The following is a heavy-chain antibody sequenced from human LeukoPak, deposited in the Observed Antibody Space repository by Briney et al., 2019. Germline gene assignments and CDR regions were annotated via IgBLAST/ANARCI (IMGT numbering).Heavy chain of an antibody. D-gene: IGHD4-23*01. CDR1: GFTVSSNY. CDR2: IYSGGST. CDR3: ARRPDYGGTPTFDY. V-gene: IGHV3-66*01. Sequence: PGGSLRLSCAASGFTVSSNYMSWVRQAPGKGLEWVSVIYSGGSTYYADSVKGRFIISRDNSKNTLYLQMNSLRVEDTAVYYCARRPDYGGTPTFDYWGQGTLVTVSS. J-gene: IGHJ4*02.